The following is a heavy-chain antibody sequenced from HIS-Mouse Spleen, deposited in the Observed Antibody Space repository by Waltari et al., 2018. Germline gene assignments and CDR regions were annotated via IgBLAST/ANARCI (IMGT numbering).Heavy chain of an antibody. D-gene: IGHD6-13*01. CDR3: ARGMGSSWSYDAFDI. CDR1: GFTFSSYW. V-gene: IGHV3-74*01. CDR2: INSDGSST. J-gene: IGHJ3*02. Sequence: EVQLVESGGGLVQPGGSLRLSCAASGFTFSSYWMHWVRQAPGKGLVWVSRINSDGSSTSYAGSVKGRFTISRDNAKNTLYLQMNSLRAEDTAVYYCARGMGSSWSYDAFDIWGQGTMVTVSS.